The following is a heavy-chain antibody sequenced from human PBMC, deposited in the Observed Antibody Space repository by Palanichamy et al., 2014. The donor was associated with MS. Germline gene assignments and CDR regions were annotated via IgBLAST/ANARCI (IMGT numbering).Heavy chain of an antibody. CDR3: ATYDDYTWGRLGP. Sequence: QVQLQESGPGLVKPSETLSLNCIVSGGSVSGGTVYWSWIRQPPGKGLEWIGYISYSGSTNYNPSLKSRVTISVDTSKNQLSLRLTSVTSADTAVYYCATYDDYTWGRLGPWGRGTLVTVSS. CDR2: ISYSGST. CDR1: GGSVSGGTVY. D-gene: IGHD4-17*01. J-gene: IGHJ5*02. V-gene: IGHV4-61*01.